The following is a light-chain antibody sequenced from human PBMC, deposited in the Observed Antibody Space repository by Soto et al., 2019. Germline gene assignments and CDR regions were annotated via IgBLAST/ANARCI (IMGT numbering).Light chain of an antibody. J-gene: IGKJ1*01. CDR3: QQSGSPPM. V-gene: IGKV3-20*01. CDR2: GAS. CDR1: QSLTRN. Sequence: EIVMTQSPATLSVSPGEGFTLSCRASQSLTRNLALYQHKPGQSPRLVIYGASSRATGIPDRFSGSGSGTDSTIAINTLAPDDFPLCFCQQSGSPPMFGQ.